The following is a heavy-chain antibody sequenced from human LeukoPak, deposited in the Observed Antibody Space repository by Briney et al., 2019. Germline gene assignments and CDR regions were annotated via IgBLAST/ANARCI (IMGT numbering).Heavy chain of an antibody. Sequence: SETLSLTCTVSGGSISSCGYYWSWIRQRPGKDLEWIWYIYYRGNTYYNPAIKSLVTISVDTSKNQFPLKLNSVTAADTAVYYCARSTVPYYFDYWGQGTLVTVSS. V-gene: IGHV4-31*01. CDR1: GGSISSCGYY. D-gene: IGHD4-17*01. J-gene: IGHJ4*01. CDR2: IYYRGNT. CDR3: ARSTVPYYFDY.